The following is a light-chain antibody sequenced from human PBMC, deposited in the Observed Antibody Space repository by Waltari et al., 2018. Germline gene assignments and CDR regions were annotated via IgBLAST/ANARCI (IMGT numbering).Light chain of an antibody. CDR3: QQRSNWPRT. CDR2: SAS. CDR1: QSVTNS. J-gene: IGKJ1*01. Sequence: EIVLTQSPDTLSLSPGERATLSCRASQSVTNSLAWYQQKPGQAPRLLIYSASNRATGVPARFSGSGSGTDFTLTISSLEPEDFAVYYWQQRSNWPRTFGQGTKVEIK. V-gene: IGKV3-11*01.